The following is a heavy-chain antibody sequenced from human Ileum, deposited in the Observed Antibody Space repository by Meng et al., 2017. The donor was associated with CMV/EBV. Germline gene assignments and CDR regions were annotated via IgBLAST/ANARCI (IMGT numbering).Heavy chain of an antibody. D-gene: IGHD3-16*01. V-gene: IGHV3-53*05. Sequence: GESLKISCAASEFTVSGNYMSWVRQAPGKGLEWVSVIYSGGSTYYADSVKGRFTISRDNSKNTLYLQMNSLRAEDTAVYYCARDQTLRFYVTYGMDVWGQGTTVTVSS. CDR1: EFTVSGNY. CDR2: IYSGGST. CDR3: ARDQTLRFYVTYGMDV. J-gene: IGHJ6*02.